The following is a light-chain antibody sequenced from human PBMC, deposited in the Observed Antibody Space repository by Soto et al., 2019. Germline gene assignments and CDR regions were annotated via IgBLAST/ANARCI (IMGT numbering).Light chain of an antibody. CDR3: QHYGSSPPIN. Sequence: EVVMTQSPATLSVSHGERDTISCRASQSVSSNLAWYQQKPGQAPRLLIYGASTRATGIPARFSGSGSGTDFTLTIRRLEPEDFAVYYCQHYGSSPPINCGKGQRREIK. CDR2: GAS. J-gene: IGKJ5*01. CDR1: QSVSSN. V-gene: IGKV3-15*01.